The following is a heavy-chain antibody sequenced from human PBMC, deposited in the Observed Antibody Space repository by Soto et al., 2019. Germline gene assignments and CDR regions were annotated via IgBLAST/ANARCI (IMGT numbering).Heavy chain of an antibody. CDR3: ARQGNTVTTEYYFDY. D-gene: IGHD4-17*01. J-gene: IGHJ4*02. Sequence: PSETLSLTCTVAGGSISSSSYYWGWFRQPPGKGLEWIGSIYYSGSTYYNPSLKSRVTISVDTPKNHFSLKLSSVTAADTAVYYCARQGNTVTTEYYFDYWGQGTLVTVSS. CDR1: GGSISSSSYY. CDR2: IYYSGST. V-gene: IGHV4-39*01.